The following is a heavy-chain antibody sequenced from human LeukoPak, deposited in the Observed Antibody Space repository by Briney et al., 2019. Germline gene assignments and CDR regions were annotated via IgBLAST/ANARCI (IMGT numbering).Heavy chain of an antibody. Sequence: PGGSLRLSCAASGFTFNNYAMNWVRQAPGKGLEWVSSISGGGETTYYADSVKGRFTISRDNAKNSLYLQMNSLRAEDTAVYYCARQPMKYTTPFDYWGQGTLVTVSS. D-gene: IGHD3-22*01. CDR1: GFTFNNYA. J-gene: IGHJ4*02. CDR3: ARQPMKYTTPFDY. V-gene: IGHV3-48*01. CDR2: ISGGGETT.